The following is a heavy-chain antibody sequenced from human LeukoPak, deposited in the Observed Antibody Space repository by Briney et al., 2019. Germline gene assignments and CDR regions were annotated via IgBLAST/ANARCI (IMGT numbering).Heavy chain of an antibody. CDR1: GFTFSSYG. CDR3: AKSRGVLEYYFDY. J-gene: IGHJ4*02. D-gene: IGHD1-1*01. Sequence: GTSLRLSCAASGFTFSSYGMHWVRQAPGKGPEWVAGISYDGSNQYYADSVKGRFTISRDNSRNTLYLHMNSLRAEDTAVYYCAKSRGVLEYYFDYWGQGTLVPVSS. V-gene: IGHV3-30*18. CDR2: ISYDGSNQ.